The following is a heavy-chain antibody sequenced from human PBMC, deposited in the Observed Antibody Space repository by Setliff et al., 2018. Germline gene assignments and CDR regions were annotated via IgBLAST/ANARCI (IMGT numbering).Heavy chain of an antibody. CDR2: IVPIYGPA. Sequence: SVKVSCKASGGSFRNSGSGWVRQAPGQGLEWIGGIVPIYGPAKYTQKFQGRVEITTDESTNTAYMELSSLTSDDTATYYCAKASVWVVDANCGSFDVWGQGTVVTVSS. J-gene: IGHJ3*01. V-gene: IGHV1-69*05. D-gene: IGHD2-15*01. CDR1: GGSFRNSG. CDR3: AKASVWVVDANCGSFDV.